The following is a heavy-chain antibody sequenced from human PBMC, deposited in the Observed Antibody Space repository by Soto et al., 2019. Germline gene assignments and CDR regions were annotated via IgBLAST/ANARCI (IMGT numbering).Heavy chain of an antibody. J-gene: IGHJ5*02. CDR1: GYTFTSYG. V-gene: IGHV1-18*01. CDR2: ISAYNGNT. CDR3: AMLTMVRGVIIRRFDP. Sequence: QVQLVQSGAEVKKPGASVKVSCKASGYTFTSYGISWVRQAPGQGLEWMGWISAYNGNTNYAQKLQSRVTMTTDTTTSTAYMELRSVRSDDTAVYYCAMLTMVRGVIIRRFDPWGQGTLVTVSS. D-gene: IGHD3-10*01.